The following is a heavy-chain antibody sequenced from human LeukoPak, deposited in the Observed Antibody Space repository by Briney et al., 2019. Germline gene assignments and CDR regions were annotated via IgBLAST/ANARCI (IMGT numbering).Heavy chain of an antibody. CDR2: IKQDGSEK. J-gene: IGHJ5*02. V-gene: IGHV3-7*01. CDR3: ARHPDHWFDP. Sequence: EWVANIKQDGSEKRYVDSVKGRFTISRDNAKNSLYLQMNSLRAEDTAVYYCARHPDHWFDPWGQGTLVTVSS.